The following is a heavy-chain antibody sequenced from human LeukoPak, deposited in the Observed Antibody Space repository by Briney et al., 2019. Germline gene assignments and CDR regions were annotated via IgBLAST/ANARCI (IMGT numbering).Heavy chain of an antibody. D-gene: IGHD3-16*01. V-gene: IGHV3-23*01. Sequence: WGSLRLSCAASGFTFSSHGMSWVRQAPGKGLEWVSTISGSGDNTYYADSVKGRFTISRDNAKNSLYLQMNSLRTDGTAVYYCARDYTVYWYLDLWGRGTLVSVSS. CDR1: GFTFSSHG. CDR3: ARDYTVYWYLDL. J-gene: IGHJ2*01. CDR2: ISGSGDNT.